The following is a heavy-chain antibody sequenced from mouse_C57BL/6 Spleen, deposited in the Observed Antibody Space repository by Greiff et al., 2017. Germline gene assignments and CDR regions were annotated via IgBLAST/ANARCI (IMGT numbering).Heavy chain of an antibody. CDR2: IDPEDGDT. J-gene: IGHJ2*01. CDR3: TAYYSNWGFDY. D-gene: IGHD2-5*01. Sequence: VQLQQSGAELVRPGASVKLSCTASGFNITDYYMHWVKQRPEQGLEWIGRIDPEDGDTEYAPTFQGKATMTADTSSNTAYLQLSSLTSEDTAVYYCTAYYSNWGFDYWGQGTTLTVSA. CDR1: GFNITDYY. V-gene: IGHV14-1*01.